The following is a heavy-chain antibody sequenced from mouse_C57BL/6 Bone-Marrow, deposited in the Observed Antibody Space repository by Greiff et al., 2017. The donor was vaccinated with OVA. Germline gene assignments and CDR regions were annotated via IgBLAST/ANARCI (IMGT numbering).Heavy chain of an antibody. CDR1: GFTFSSYA. J-gene: IGHJ1*03. CDR2: ISDGGSYT. V-gene: IGHV5-4*01. CDR3: ARDVWGFYPHWYFDV. D-gene: IGHD2-1*01. Sequence: EVKLVESGGGLVKPGGSLKLSCAASGFTFSSYAMSWVRQTPEKRLEWVATISDGGSYTYYPDNVKGRFTISRYNAKNTLYLQMSHLKSEDTAMYYCARDVWGFYPHWYFDVWGTGTTVTVSS.